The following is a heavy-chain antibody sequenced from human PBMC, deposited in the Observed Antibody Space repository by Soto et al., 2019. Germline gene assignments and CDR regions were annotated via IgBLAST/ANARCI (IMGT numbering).Heavy chain of an antibody. CDR2: ISAYNGNT. CDR1: GYTFSSYH. V-gene: IGHV1-18*01. CDR3: ARDLPPVDY. Sequence: QIQLVQSGAEVKKPGASVKVSCKASGYTFSSYHITWVRQAPGQGLEWMGWISAYNGNTNYAQNLQGRVTMTTDPSTSTAYMELRSLSSDDTAVYYCARDLPPVDYWRQGTLVNVSS. J-gene: IGHJ4*02.